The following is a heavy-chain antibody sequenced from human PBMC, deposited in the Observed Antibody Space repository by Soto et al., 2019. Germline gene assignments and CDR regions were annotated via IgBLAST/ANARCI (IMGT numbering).Heavy chain of an antibody. V-gene: IGHV3-30*04. CDR1: KFTFRTYV. CDR2: ISFDGSNK. D-gene: IGHD3-22*01. J-gene: IGHJ6*02. Sequence: QVQLVESGGGVVQPARSQRLSCAASKFTFRTYVMHWVRQAPGKGLEWVALISFDGSNKYYAESVKGRFTISRDNSKNTMYLQMNSLRPEDTAVYYCAREMIPMILGGMSAMDVWGQGTTVTVSS. CDR3: AREMIPMILGGMSAMDV.